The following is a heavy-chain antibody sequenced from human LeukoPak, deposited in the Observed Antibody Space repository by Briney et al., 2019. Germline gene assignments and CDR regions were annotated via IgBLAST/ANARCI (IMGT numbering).Heavy chain of an antibody. CDR2: IWYDGSNK. CDR3: AGAFDI. CDR1: RFTSNSYA. Sequence: GGSLRLSCAASRFTSNSYAMSWVRQAPGKGLEWVAVIWYDGSNKYYADSVKGRFTISRDNSKNTLYLQMNSLRAEDTAVYYCAGAFDIWGQGTMVTVSS. J-gene: IGHJ3*02. V-gene: IGHV3-33*08.